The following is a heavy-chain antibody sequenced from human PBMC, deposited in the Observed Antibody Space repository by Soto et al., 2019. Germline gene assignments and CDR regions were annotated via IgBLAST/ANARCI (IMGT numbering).Heavy chain of an antibody. CDR2: IYYSGST. CDR3: ARGPTMIARAFDY. D-gene: IGHD3-22*01. V-gene: IGHV4-31*03. J-gene: IGHJ4*02. Sequence: QVQLQESGPGLVKPSQTLSLTCTVSGGSISSGGYYWSWIRQHPGKGLEWIGYIYYSGSTYYNPSPTSRVTISVDTSKNQFSLKLSSVTAADTAVYYCARGPTMIARAFDYWGQGTLVTVSS. CDR1: GGSISSGGYY.